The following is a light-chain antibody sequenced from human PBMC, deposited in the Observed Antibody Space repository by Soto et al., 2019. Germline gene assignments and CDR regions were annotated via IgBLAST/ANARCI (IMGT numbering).Light chain of an antibody. CDR1: XXXXXXXXXXX. CDR3: MQALQTSWT. Sequence: DIVMTQSPLSLPVTPGEPASISCRSXXXXXXXXXXXXLDWYLQKPGQSPQLLIYLGSNRASGVPERFSGSGSGTDFTXKISRVEXEDVGVYYCMQALQTSWTFGQGTKVEIK. J-gene: IGKJ1*01. CDR2: LGS. V-gene: IGKV2-28*01.